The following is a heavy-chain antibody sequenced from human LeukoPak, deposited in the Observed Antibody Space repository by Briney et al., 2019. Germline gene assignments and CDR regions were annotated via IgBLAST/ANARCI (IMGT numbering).Heavy chain of an antibody. V-gene: IGHV1-2*02. CDR3: ARIMGYYYDSSGYYYFDY. CDR2: LNPYTGGT. Sequence: ASVKVSCKASGYTFTGYYIHWMRQAPGQGLEWMGWLNPYTGGTNYAQKFQGRVTMTRDTSISTAYMELSRLRSDDTAVYYCARIMGYYYDSSGYYYFDYWGQGTLVTVSS. D-gene: IGHD3-22*01. J-gene: IGHJ4*02. CDR1: GYTFTGYY.